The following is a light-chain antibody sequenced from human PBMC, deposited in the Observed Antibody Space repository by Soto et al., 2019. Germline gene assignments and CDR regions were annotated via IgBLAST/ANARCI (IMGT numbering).Light chain of an antibody. CDR1: SSDVGSSNF. CDR3: CSFARSSSFYV. Sequence: CALTKPVYGYGSDGDAITISSKRTSSDVGSSNFVSWYQQHPGKAPKLIIFEGDRRPSGVSGRFSGSKSGNTASLTISGLQAEDEADYYWCSFARSSSFYVFGPGTKVTVL. V-gene: IGLV2-23*01. CDR2: EGD. J-gene: IGLJ1*01.